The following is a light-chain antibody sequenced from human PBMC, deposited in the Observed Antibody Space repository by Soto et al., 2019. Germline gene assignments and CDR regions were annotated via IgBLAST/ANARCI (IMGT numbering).Light chain of an antibody. J-gene: IGLJ1*01. CDR1: SSDVGAYNF. Sequence: QSVLTQPASVSGSPEQSITTPCTGTSSDVGAYNFASWYQQHPDKAPKLMIYEAIYRPSGVSNPSPAPKPVNTASLTFSWLQSEDEGDYYCSAYTTSSTGVFGTGTKVTVL. CDR3: SAYTTSSTGV. V-gene: IGLV2-14*03. CDR2: EAI.